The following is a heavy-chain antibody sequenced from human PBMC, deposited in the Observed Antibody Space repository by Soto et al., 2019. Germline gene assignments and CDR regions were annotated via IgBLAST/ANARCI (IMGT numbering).Heavy chain of an antibody. CDR2: IKSKTDGGTT. CDR3: TTDFASVLAFERLSSD. D-gene: IGHD1-1*01. CDR1: GFTFSNAW. V-gene: IGHV3-15*07. Sequence: GGSLRLSCAASGFTFSNAWMNWVRQAPGKGLEWVGRIKSKTDGGTTDYAAPVKGRFTISRDDSKNTLYLQMNSLKTEDTAVYYCTTDFASVLAFERLSSDWGQGTTVTVSS. J-gene: IGHJ6*02.